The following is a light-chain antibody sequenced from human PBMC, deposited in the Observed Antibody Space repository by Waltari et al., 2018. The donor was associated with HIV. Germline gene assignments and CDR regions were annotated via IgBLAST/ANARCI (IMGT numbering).Light chain of an antibody. Sequence: QSVLTQPPSASGTPGQRVTISCSGTTSNVGNNFVSWYQQLPGTAPKLLIYRDNQRPSGVPDRFSGSKSGASASRAISGLRSEGEGDYHCATWDVSLGASYVFGAGTKVTVL. CDR3: ATWDVSLGASYV. J-gene: IGLJ1*01. CDR2: RDN. CDR1: TSNVGNNF. V-gene: IGLV1-47*01.